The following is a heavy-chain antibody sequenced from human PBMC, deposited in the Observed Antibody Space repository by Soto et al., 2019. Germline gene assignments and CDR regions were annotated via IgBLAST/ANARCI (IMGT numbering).Heavy chain of an antibody. D-gene: IGHD3-10*01. V-gene: IGHV4-31*03. CDR2: IYYSGST. CDR1: GGSISSGGYY. J-gene: IGHJ4*02. CDR3: ARGHAGLHLDY. Sequence: SETLSLTCTVSGGSISSGGYYWSWIRQHPGKGLEWIGYIYYSGSTYYNPSLKSRVTISVDTSKNQFSLKLSSVTAADTAVYYCARGHAGLHLDYWGQGTLVTVSS.